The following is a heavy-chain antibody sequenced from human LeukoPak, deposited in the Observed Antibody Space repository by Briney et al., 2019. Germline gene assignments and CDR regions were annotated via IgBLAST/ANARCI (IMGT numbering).Heavy chain of an antibody. CDR2: IIPIFGTA. Sequence: ALVKVSCKASGGTFSSYAISWVRQAPGQGLEWMGGIIPIFGTANYAQKFQGRVTITADESTSTAYMELSSLRSEDTAVYYCARVPAVAGFDYWGQGTLVTVSS. CDR1: GGTFSSYA. V-gene: IGHV1-69*13. CDR3: ARVPAVAGFDY. D-gene: IGHD6-19*01. J-gene: IGHJ4*02.